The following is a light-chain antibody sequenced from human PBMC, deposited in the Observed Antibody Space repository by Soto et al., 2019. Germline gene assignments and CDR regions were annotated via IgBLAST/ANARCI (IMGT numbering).Light chain of an antibody. Sequence: DIQMTQSPSSVSASVGDRVTITCRASQGLSNSLAWYQQKPGKAPKLLIYAASSLQSGVPSRFGGSGSGTDFTLTIDSLQPEDFATYFCQQANSFPITFGQGTRLEMK. J-gene: IGKJ5*01. V-gene: IGKV1D-12*01. CDR1: QGLSNS. CDR3: QQANSFPIT. CDR2: AAS.